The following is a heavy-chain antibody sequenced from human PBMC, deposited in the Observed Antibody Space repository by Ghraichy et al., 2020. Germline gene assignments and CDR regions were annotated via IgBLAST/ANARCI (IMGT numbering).Heavy chain of an antibody. CDR1: GFTFSDYY. V-gene: IGHV3-11*05. CDR2: ISSSSSYT. CDR3: ARAKLLPAAGAYYFDY. Sequence: GGSLRLSCAASGFTFSDYYMSWIRQAPGKGLEWVSYISSSSSYTNYADSVKGRFTISRDNAKNSLYLQMNSLRAEETAVYYCARAKLLPAAGAYYFDYWGQGTLVTVSS. D-gene: IGHD6-13*01. J-gene: IGHJ4*02.